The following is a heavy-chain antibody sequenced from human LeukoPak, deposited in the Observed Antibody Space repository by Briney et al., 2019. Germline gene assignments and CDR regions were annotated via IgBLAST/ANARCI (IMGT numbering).Heavy chain of an antibody. D-gene: IGHD1-26*01. Sequence: SETLSLTCTVSGGAISSYYWSWIRQPPGKGLEWVGYVYDSGSTNYNPSLKSRVTISVDTSRDQFSLKLSSVTAADTAVYCCARHKRGSFYSFDYWGQGTLVTVSS. CDR3: ARHKRGSFYSFDY. CDR2: VYDSGST. J-gene: IGHJ4*02. CDR1: GGAISSYY. V-gene: IGHV4-59*08.